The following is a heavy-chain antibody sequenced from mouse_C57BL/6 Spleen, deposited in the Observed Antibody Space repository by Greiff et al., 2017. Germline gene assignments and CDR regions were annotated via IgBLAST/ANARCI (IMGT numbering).Heavy chain of an antibody. V-gene: IGHV1-42*01. Sequence: VQLQQSGPELVKPGASVKISCKASGYSFTGYYMNWVKQSPEKSLEWIGEINPSTGGTTYNQKFKAKATLTVDKSSSTAYMQLKSLTSEDSAVYYCARGRDDDFDYWGQGTTLTVSS. CDR3: ARGRDDDFDY. CDR1: GYSFTGYY. CDR2: INPSTGGT. J-gene: IGHJ2*01.